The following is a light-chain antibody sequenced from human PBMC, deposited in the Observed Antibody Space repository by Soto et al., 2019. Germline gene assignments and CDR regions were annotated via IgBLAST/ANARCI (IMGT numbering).Light chain of an antibody. CDR1: SSNIGAGYD. V-gene: IGLV1-40*01. CDR2: GNS. CDR3: QSYDSSLSGYV. Sequence: QSVLTQPPSVSGAPGQRVTISCTGSSSNIGAGYDVHWYQQLPGTAPKLLIYGNSNRPSGVPDRFSGSKSGTSASLAITGLQAEDDADYYGQSYDSSLSGYVFGTGTKLTVL. J-gene: IGLJ1*01.